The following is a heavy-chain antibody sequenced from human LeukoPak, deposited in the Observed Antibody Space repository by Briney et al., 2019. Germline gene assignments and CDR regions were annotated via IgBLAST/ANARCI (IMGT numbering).Heavy chain of an antibody. D-gene: IGHD2/OR15-2a*01. CDR2: IYTSGST. V-gene: IGHV4-4*07. Sequence: SETLSLTCTVSGGSISSYYWSWIRQPAGKGLEWIGRIYTSGSTNYNPSLKSRVTMSVETSKNQFSLKLSSVTVADTAVYYCARDASISAFDIWGQGTMVTVSS. CDR3: ARDASISAFDI. CDR1: GGSISSYY. J-gene: IGHJ3*02.